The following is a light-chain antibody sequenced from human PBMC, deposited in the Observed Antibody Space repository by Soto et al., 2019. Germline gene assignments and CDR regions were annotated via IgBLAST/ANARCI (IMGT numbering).Light chain of an antibody. J-gene: IGLJ2*01. V-gene: IGLV2-14*01. Sequence: QSALTQPASVSGSLGQSITISCTGSSSDIGGDNFVSWYQQHPGRVPRLLIFEVSNRPSGVSIRFSGSKSGNTASLTISGLQPEDEADYHCSSYTTTNTLVFGGGTKVTVL. CDR3: SSYTTTNTLV. CDR2: EVS. CDR1: SSDIGGDNF.